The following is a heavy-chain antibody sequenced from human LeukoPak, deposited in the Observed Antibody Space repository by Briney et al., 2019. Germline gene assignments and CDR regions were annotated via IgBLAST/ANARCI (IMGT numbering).Heavy chain of an antibody. Sequence: ASVKVSCKASGYTFTSYAMHWVRQAPGQRLEWMGWINAGNGNTKYSQKFQGRVTITRDTSASTAYMELSSLRSEDTAVYYCARGILGQGYGDYDYYFDYWGQGTLVTVSS. J-gene: IGHJ4*02. CDR2: INAGNGNT. CDR1: GYTFTSYA. D-gene: IGHD4-17*01. V-gene: IGHV1-3*01. CDR3: ARGILGQGYGDYDYYFDY.